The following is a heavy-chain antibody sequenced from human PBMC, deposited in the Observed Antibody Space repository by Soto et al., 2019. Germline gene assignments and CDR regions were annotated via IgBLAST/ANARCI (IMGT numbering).Heavy chain of an antibody. V-gene: IGHV3-21*01. CDR1: GFTFSSYS. CDR2: ISSGHGDI. Sequence: DVQLVESGGGLVKPGGSLTLSCAASGFTFSSYSLSWVRQAPGKGLEWVSSISSGHGDIYYADSVKGRFIGSRDNAKNLLFLQMNNLRVXDTAVYYCALXTSGWYGDFDFWGQGTLVTVSS. J-gene: IGHJ4*02. D-gene: IGHD6-19*01. CDR3: ALXTSGWYGDFDF.